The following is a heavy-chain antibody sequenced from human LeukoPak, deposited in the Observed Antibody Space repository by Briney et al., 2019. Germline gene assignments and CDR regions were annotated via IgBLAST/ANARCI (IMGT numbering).Heavy chain of an antibody. V-gene: IGHV4-61*02. D-gene: IGHD5-18*01. CDR3: AREVVYSYGSNYMDV. CDR2: IYTGGST. J-gene: IGHJ6*03. Sequence: SQTLSLTCTVSGGSISSGNFFWTWIRQPAGKGLEWIGRIYTGGSTNYNPSLKSRVTISVDTSKNQFSLKLSSVTAADTAVYYCAREVVYSYGSNYMDVWGKGTTVTISS. CDR1: GGSISSGNFF.